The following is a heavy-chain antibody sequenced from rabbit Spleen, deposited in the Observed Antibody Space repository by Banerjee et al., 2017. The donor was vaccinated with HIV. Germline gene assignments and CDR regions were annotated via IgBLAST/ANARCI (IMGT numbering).Heavy chain of an antibody. J-gene: IGHJ4*01. CDR2: INAVTGKA. D-gene: IGHD2-1*01. CDR1: GFPFSSKAV. CDR3: ARDTGGGDYYFDL. V-gene: IGHV1S45*01. Sequence: QEQLEESGGGLVKPEGSLTLTCKASGFPFSSKAVMCWVRQAPGKGLEWIACINAVTGKAVYASWAKGRFTFSKTSSTTVTLQMTSLTAADTATYFCARDTGGGDYYFDLWGPGTLVTVS.